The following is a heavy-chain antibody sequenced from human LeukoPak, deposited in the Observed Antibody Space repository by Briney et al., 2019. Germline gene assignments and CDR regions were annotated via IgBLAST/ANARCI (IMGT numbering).Heavy chain of an antibody. CDR3: ASNDFWSGYYNEVEYFQH. J-gene: IGHJ1*01. CDR1: GGTFSSYA. D-gene: IGHD3-3*01. Sequence: GASVKVSCKASGGTFSSYAISWVRQAPGQGLEWMGGIIPIFGTANYAQKFQGRVTITADESTSTAYMELSSLRSEDTAVYYCASNDFWSGYYNEVEYFQHWGQGTLVTVSS. CDR2: IIPIFGTA. V-gene: IGHV1-69*13.